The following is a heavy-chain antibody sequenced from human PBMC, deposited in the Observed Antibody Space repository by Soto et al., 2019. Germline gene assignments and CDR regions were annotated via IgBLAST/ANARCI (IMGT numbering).Heavy chain of an antibody. CDR2: IYSGST. CDR3: AIPGAFYYYYGMDV. V-gene: IGHV4-39*01. D-gene: IGHD3-10*01. Sequence: SKTLSLTCTVSGGSISGSSYYWGWIRQPPGKGLEWIGSIYSGSTYYNPSLKSRVTISVDTSKNQFSLKLSSVTAADTAVYYCAIPGAFYYYYGMDVWGQGTTVTVSS. J-gene: IGHJ6*02. CDR1: GGSISGSSYY.